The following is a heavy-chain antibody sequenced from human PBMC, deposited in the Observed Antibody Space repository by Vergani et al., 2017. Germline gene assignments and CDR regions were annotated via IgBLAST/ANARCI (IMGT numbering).Heavy chain of an antibody. CDR3: ARDLMYSYGFYYMDV. D-gene: IGHD5-18*01. CDR2: IRSSGSTI. J-gene: IGHJ6*03. Sequence: QVQLVESGGGLVKPGGSLRLSCAASGFTFSDYYMSWIRQAPGKGLEWVSYIRSSGSTIYYADSVKGRFSISRDNAKKSLYLQMNSLRAEDTAVYYCARDLMYSYGFYYMDVGGKGTTVTVSS. V-gene: IGHV3-11*01. CDR1: GFTFSDYY.